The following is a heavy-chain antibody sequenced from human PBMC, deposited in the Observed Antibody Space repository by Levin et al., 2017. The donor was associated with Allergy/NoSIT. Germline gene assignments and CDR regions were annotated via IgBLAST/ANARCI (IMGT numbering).Heavy chain of an antibody. J-gene: IGHJ4*02. V-gene: IGHV3-23*05. CDR2: SFANTAKT. CDR1: GFTFTRFA. CDR3: AKDHESSGWPTFDL. Sequence: AGGSLRLSCAASGFTFTRFALSWVRQVPGKGLEWVASFANTAKTYYADSVMGRFTISIDTSTNTLFLQMNSLRAEDPAVYFCAKDHESSGWPTFDLWGQGTLVTVSS. D-gene: IGHD6-19*01.